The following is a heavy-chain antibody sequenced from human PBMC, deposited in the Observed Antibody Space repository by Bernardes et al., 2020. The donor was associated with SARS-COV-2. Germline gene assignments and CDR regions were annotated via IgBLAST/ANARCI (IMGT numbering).Heavy chain of an antibody. CDR3: ARRYYDSSDFYYFDY. V-gene: IGHV1-2*02. Sequence: AALKDYCKASGYTFTGYYMPWVRQAPGQGLEWMGWINPNSGGTTYAQKFQGRVTMTNDASITTAYMELSRLRSDDTAVYYCARRYYDSSDFYYFDYWGQGTLVTVSS. CDR2: INPNSGGT. CDR1: GYTFTGYY. J-gene: IGHJ4*02. D-gene: IGHD3-22*01.